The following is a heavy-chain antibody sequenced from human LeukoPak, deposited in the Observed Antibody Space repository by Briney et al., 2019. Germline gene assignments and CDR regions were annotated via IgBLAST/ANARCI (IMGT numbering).Heavy chain of an antibody. D-gene: IGHD2/OR15-2a*01. CDR3: GRAGSFSPIEY. J-gene: IGHJ4*02. CDR1: GGTFSSYA. V-gene: IGHV1-69*04. Sequence: GASVKVSCKASGGTFSSYAISWVRQAPGQGLEWMGRIIPILGIANYAQKFQGRVTITADKSTSTAYMELSSLRSEDTAVYYCGRAGSFSPIEYWGQGTLVTVSS. CDR2: IIPILGIA.